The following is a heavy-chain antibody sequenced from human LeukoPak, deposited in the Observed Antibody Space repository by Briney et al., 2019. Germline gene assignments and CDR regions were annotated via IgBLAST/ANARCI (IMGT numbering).Heavy chain of an antibody. V-gene: IGHV1-18*01. J-gene: IGHJ3*02. D-gene: IGHD1-26*01. Sequence: GASVKVSCKASGYTFTSYGMSWVRQAPGQGLEWMGWISAYNGHTNYAQKFQGRVTMTTDTSTSTAYMELRSLRSDDTAFYYCARGGRWELPRPYAFDIWGQGTMVTVSS. CDR1: GYTFTSYG. CDR3: ARGGRWELPRPYAFDI. CDR2: ISAYNGHT.